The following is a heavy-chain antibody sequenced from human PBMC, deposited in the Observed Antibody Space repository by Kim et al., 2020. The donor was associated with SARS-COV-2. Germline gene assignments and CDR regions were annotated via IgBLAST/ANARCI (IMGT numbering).Heavy chain of an antibody. V-gene: IGHV4-39*01. CDR2: IYYSGYT. J-gene: IGHJ3*02. Sequence: SETLSLTCTVSGGSISSSDYYWGWVRQPPGKGLEWIGNIYYSGYTYYNPSLKSRITISVDTSKNQFSLRLSSVTAADTAAYYCARPLLDSRRVVILGAFDIWGPGTLDTVSS. D-gene: IGHD3-22*01. CDR3: ARPLLDSRRVVILGAFDI. CDR1: GGSISSSDYY.